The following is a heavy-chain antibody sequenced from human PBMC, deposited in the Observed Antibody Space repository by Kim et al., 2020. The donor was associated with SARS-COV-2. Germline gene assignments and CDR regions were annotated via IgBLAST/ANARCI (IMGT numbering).Heavy chain of an antibody. J-gene: IGHJ6*02. D-gene: IGHD3-3*01. CDR1: GYTFTSYY. Sequence: ASVKVSCKASGYTFTSYYMHWVRQAPGQGLEWMGMINPSGGSTSYAQKFQGRVTMTRDTSTSTVYMELSSLRSEDTAVYYCARYQPYYDFWSGPPGYGMDVWGQGTTVTVSS. V-gene: IGHV1-46*01. CDR3: ARYQPYYDFWSGPPGYGMDV. CDR2: INPSGGST.